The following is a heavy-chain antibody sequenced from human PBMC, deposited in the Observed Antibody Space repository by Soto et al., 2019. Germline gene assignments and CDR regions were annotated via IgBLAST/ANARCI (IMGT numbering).Heavy chain of an antibody. J-gene: IGHJ6*02. CDR2: ISGSGGST. D-gene: IGHD1-26*01. CDR3: AKDLAGAKDKDGMDV. V-gene: IGHV3-23*01. Sequence: GGSLRLSCAASGFTFSSYAMSWVRQAPGKGLEWVSAISGSGGSTYYADSVKGRFTISRDNSKNTLYLQMNSLRAEDTAVYYCAKDLAGAKDKDGMDVWGQGTTVTVSS. CDR1: GFTFSSYA.